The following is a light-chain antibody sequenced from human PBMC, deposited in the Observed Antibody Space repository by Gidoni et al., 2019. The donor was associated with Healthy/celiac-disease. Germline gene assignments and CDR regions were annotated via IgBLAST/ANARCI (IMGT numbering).Light chain of an antibody. CDR2: GAS. CDR3: QQYCSSHSWT. Sequence: EIGLTQSPRTLSLSPGDRATLSCSASKSVSSSYLTWYQQKPGQAPRLLLYGASSRVTGITARFSGSGSGTDFTLTISSLEPADFAVYYCQQYCSSHSWTFGQGTKVEIK. CDR1: KSVSSSY. V-gene: IGKV3-20*01. J-gene: IGKJ1*01.